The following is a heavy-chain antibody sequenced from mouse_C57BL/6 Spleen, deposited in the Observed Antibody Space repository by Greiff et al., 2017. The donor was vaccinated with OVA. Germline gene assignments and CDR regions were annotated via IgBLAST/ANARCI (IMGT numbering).Heavy chain of an antibody. CDR1: GYTFTSYW. Sequence: VQLQQPGAELVRPGSSVQLSCKASGYTFTSYWMDWVKQRPGQGLEWIGNIYPSDSETHYNQKFKDKATLTVDKSSSTAYMQLSSLTSEDSAVYYCARSYGYDVGYFDVWGTGTTVTVSS. CDR3: ARSYGYDVGYFDV. V-gene: IGHV1-61*01. CDR2: IYPSDSET. J-gene: IGHJ1*03. D-gene: IGHD2-2*01.